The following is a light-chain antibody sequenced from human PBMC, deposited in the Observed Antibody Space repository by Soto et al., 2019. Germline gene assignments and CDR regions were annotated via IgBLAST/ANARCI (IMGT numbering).Light chain of an antibody. CDR1: SSDVGGYNY. Sequence: QSALTQPAPVSGSRGQSITISCTGTSSDVGGYNYVSWSQQHPGKAPKLMIYEVSNRPSGVSNRLSRSKPGNTASLTISGLQAEDEADYYCSSYTGSSTLVFGTGTKVTVL. J-gene: IGLJ1*01. CDR3: SSYTGSSTLV. V-gene: IGLV2-14*01. CDR2: EVS.